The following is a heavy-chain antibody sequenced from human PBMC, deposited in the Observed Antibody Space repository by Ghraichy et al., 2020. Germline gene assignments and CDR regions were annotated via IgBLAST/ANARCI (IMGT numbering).Heavy chain of an antibody. Sequence: GGSLRLSCAASEFTFSTFGMHWVRQAPGKGLEWVAVISYDGSEKYYADSVKGRFAISRDNSKYTLYLQMNSLRAEDTAVYYCAKEGGTYFDSYYYGLNVWGQGTTVRVSS. CDR2: ISYDGSEK. D-gene: IGHD1-26*01. CDR3: AKEGGTYFDSYYYGLNV. J-gene: IGHJ6*02. CDR1: EFTFSTFG. V-gene: IGHV3-30*18.